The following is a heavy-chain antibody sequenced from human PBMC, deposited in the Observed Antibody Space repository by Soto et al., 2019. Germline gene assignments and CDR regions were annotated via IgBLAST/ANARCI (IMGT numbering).Heavy chain of an antibody. V-gene: IGHV5-51*01. CDR3: ARGQLGSIFDY. J-gene: IGHJ4*02. D-gene: IGHD6-13*01. Sequence: GESLKISCRCSRYSFTNYWIGWVRQIPGKGLECMGIIDSAYSDTKYCPSFQGQFTISVDKSISTAYLQWISLKASYSPMYYFARGQLGSIFDYWGQGTLVTVSS. CDR1: RYSFTNYW. CDR2: IDSAYSDT.